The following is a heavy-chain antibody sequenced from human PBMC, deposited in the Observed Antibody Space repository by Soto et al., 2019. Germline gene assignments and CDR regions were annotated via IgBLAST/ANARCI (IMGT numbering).Heavy chain of an antibody. J-gene: IGHJ5*02. V-gene: IGHV3-23*01. Sequence: GGSLRLPCAASGFTFSSYAMSWVRQAPGKGLEWVSAISGSGGSTYYADSVKGRFTISRDNSKNTLYLQMNSLRAEDTAVYYCAKAPMVYAHFNCFDPWGQGTLVTVSS. CDR1: GFTFSSYA. D-gene: IGHD2-8*01. CDR2: ISGSGGST. CDR3: AKAPMVYAHFNCFDP.